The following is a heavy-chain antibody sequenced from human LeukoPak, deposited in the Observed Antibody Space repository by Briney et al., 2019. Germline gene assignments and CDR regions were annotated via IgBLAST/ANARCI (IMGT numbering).Heavy chain of an antibody. V-gene: IGHV3-23*01. CDR1: GFTFSSYA. CDR2: TIGSGGST. Sequence: GGSLRLSCAASGFTFSSYAMSWVRQAPGKGLEWVSATIGSGGSTYYADSVKGRFTTSRDTSKNTLYLRMNSLRAEDTAVYYCAKARREVVQAATRSGDYYYYMDVWGKGTTVTVSS. CDR3: AKARREVVQAATRSGDYYYYMDV. D-gene: IGHD2-2*01. J-gene: IGHJ6*03.